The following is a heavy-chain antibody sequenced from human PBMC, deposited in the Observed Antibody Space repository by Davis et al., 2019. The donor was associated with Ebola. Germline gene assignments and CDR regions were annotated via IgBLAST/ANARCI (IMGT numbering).Heavy chain of an antibody. CDR1: GGSISSGGYY. J-gene: IGHJ4*02. CDR2: IYYSGST. Sequence: MPGGSLRLSCTVSGGSISSGGYYWSWIRQPPGKGLEWIGYIYYSGSTNYNPSLKSRVTISVDTSKNQFSLKLSSVTAADTAVYYCARMPILVPAAMYDYWGQGTLVTVSS. CDR3: ARMPILVPAAMYDY. D-gene: IGHD2-2*01. V-gene: IGHV4-61*08.